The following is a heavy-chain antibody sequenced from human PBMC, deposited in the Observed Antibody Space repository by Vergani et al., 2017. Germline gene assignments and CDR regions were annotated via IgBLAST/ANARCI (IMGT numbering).Heavy chain of an antibody. Sequence: QVQLQESGPGLVKPSGTLSLTCAVSGGSISSSNWWSWVRQPPGKGLEWIGEIYHSGSTNYNPSLKSRVTISVDKSKNQFSLKLSSVTAADTAVYYCASLPPNDCGDLRGYDYYYGMDVWGEGATVTVSS. D-gene: IGHD4-17*01. CDR2: IYHSGST. CDR1: GGSISSSNW. CDR3: ASLPPNDCGDLRGYDYYYGMDV. V-gene: IGHV4-4*02. J-gene: IGHJ6*02.